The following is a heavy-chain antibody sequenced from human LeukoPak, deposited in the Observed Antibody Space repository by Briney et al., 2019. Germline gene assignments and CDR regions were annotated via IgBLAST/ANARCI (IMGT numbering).Heavy chain of an antibody. Sequence: GASVKVSCKASGGTFSSYAISWVRQAPGQGLEWMGWISAYNGNTNYAQKLQGRVTMTTDTSTSTAYMELRSLRSDDTAVYYCARNDYGDYAPLDYWGQGTLVTVSS. V-gene: IGHV1-18*01. CDR2: ISAYNGNT. CDR1: GGTFSSYA. J-gene: IGHJ4*02. CDR3: ARNDYGDYAPLDY. D-gene: IGHD4-17*01.